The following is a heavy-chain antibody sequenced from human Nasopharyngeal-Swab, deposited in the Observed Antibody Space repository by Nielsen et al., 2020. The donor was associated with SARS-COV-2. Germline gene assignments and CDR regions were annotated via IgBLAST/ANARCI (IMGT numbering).Heavy chain of an antibody. D-gene: IGHD1-7*01. CDR3: VRQGVTGTRADAFDI. CDR1: GYSFATYW. Sequence: GESLKISCQVSGYSFATYWIGWVRQMPGKGLEWMGLIFPGDSDSRYSPSFQGQVTISADKSIGSAYLQWTSLKASDTAMYYCVRQGVTGTRADAFDIWGQGTMVTVSS. CDR2: IFPGDSDS. J-gene: IGHJ3*02. V-gene: IGHV5-51*01.